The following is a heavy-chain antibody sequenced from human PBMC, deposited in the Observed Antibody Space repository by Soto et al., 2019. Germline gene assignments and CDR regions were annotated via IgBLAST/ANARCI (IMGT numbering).Heavy chain of an antibody. V-gene: IGHV5-51*01. Sequence: GESLKISCKGSGYNFTKYWIGWVRQMPRKGLEWMGIIYPGDSDTRYSPSFQGQVTISADKSISAAYLQWSSLKASDTAMYYCARQEGAPVLFYYGMDVWGQGTTVTVSS. CDR2: IYPGDSDT. CDR1: GYNFTKYW. CDR3: ARQEGAPVLFYYGMDV. J-gene: IGHJ6*02. D-gene: IGHD1-26*01.